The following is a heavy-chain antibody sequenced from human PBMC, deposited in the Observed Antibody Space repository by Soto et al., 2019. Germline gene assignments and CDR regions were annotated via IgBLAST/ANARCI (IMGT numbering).Heavy chain of an antibody. Sequence: QVQLQESGPGLVKPSETLSLTCTVSGGSISSYYWSWIRQPPGKGLEWIGYIYYSGSTNYNPSLKSRVTISVDTSKNQFSLKLSSVTAADTAVSYCATVTLGYCSGGSCYGAYYFDYWGQGTLVTVSS. CDR3: ATVTLGYCSGGSCYGAYYFDY. CDR1: GGSISSYY. CDR2: IYYSGST. D-gene: IGHD2-15*01. V-gene: IGHV4-59*01. J-gene: IGHJ4*02.